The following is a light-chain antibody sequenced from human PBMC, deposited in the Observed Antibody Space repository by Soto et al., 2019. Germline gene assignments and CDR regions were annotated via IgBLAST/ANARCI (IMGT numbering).Light chain of an antibody. J-gene: IGKJ1*01. Sequence: IQLTQSPSSLSASVGDRVTITCRASPAIASFLAWYQQKPGTAPKLLIYGASTLQSVVPSRFSGSRSGTDYTLTIASLQPEDFATYYCQQLNGSPWTFGQGTKVEIK. CDR3: QQLNGSPWT. CDR2: GAS. CDR1: PAIASF. V-gene: IGKV1-9*01.